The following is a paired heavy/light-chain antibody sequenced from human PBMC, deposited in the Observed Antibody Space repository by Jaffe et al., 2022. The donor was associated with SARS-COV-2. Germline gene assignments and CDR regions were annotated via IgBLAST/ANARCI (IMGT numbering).Heavy chain of an antibody. D-gene: IGHD3-22*01. V-gene: IGHV5-51*01. J-gene: IGHJ4*02. Sequence: EVQLVQSGAEVKKPGESLKISCKGSGYRFDTDWIGWVRQMPGKGLELMGVIYPGDSDTRYSPSFQGQVTISADKSLSTAFLQWSSLKASDTAMYYCARQSGPIDYDYSGYSYMDYWGQGTLVTVSS. CDR2: IYPGDSDT. CDR3: ARQSGPIDYDYSGYSYMDY. CDR1: GYRFDTDW.
Light chain of an antibody. CDR2: GAS. V-gene: IGKV3-20*01. CDR1: QTVSSSF. J-gene: IGKJ1*01. Sequence: EIVLTQSPGTLSLSPGERATLACRASQTVSSSFFAWYQQKPGLAPRLLIYGASSRATGIPDRFSGSGSGTDFTLTISRLEPEDFAVYYCQQYASTWTFGQGTKVEVK. CDR3: QQYASTWT.